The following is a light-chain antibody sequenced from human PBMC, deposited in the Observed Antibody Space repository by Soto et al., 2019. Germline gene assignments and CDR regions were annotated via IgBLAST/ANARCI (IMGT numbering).Light chain of an antibody. V-gene: IGKV3-11*01. J-gene: IGKJ4*01. CDR2: DAS. CDR3: QQRSNWPLT. Sequence: EIVLTQSPATLSLSPGERATLSCRASQSVSSDLAWYQQKPGQAPRLLIYDASNRATGIPARFRGSGPGTDFTLTISSLEPEDFAVYYCQQRSNWPLTFGGGTKVEIK. CDR1: QSVSSD.